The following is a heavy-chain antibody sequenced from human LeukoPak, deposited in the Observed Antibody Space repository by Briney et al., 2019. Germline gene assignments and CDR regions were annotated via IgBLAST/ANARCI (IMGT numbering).Heavy chain of an antibody. D-gene: IGHD2-2*01. CDR3: AKGLALYQLLDGAFDI. J-gene: IGHJ3*02. Sequence: GGSLRLSCAASGFTFDDYAMHWVRQAPGKGLEWVSGISWNSGSIGYADSVKGRFTISRDNAKNSLYLQTNSLRAEGMALYYCAKGLALYQLLDGAFDIWGQGTMVTVSS. CDR2: ISWNSGSI. V-gene: IGHV3-9*03. CDR1: GFTFDDYA.